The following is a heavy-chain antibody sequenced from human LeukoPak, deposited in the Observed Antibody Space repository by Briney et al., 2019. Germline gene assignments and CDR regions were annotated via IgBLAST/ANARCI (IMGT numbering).Heavy chain of an antibody. D-gene: IGHD6-13*01. CDR2: ISSSSSYI. Sequence: PGGSLRLSCAASGFTFSSYSMNWVRQAPGKGLEWVSSISSSSSYIYYAGSVKGRFTISRDNAKNSLYLQMNSLRAEDTAVYYCAPGIAAADPFDYWGQGTLVTVSS. CDR1: GFTFSSYS. CDR3: APGIAAADPFDY. J-gene: IGHJ4*02. V-gene: IGHV3-21*01.